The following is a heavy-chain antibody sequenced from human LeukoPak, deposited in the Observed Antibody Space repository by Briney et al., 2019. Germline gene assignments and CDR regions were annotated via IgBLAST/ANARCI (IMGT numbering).Heavy chain of an antibody. CDR1: GGSISSGGYY. J-gene: IGHJ5*02. V-gene: IGHV4-31*03. CDR2: IYYSGST. Sequence: PSETLSLTCPVSGGSISSGGYYCSWIRQHPGKGPEWIGDIYYSGSTYYNPSLKRRVTISVDTSKNQFSLKLSSVTAADTAVYYCARDCGYDILTGQTWFDPWGQGTLVTVSS. D-gene: IGHD3-9*01. CDR3: ARDCGYDILTGQTWFDP.